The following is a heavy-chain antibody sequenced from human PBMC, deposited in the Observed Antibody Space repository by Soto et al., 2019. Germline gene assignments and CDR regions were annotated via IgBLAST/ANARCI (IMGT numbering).Heavy chain of an antibody. J-gene: IGHJ4*02. CDR1: GYTFTSYG. D-gene: IGHD3-22*01. CDR2: ISAYTGNT. Sequence: ASVKVSCKASGYTFTSYGISWVRQAPGQGLEWIGWISAYTGNTNYAQKLQGRVTMTTDTSTSTAYMELRSLRSDDTAVYYCARDRSRGIPRGYYYASSGYWVFDYWGQGTLVTVSS. V-gene: IGHV1-18*04. CDR3: ARDRSRGIPRGYYYASSGYWVFDY.